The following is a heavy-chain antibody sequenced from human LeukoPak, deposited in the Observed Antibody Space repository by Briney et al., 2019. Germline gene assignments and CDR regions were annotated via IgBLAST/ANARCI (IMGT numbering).Heavy chain of an antibody. D-gene: IGHD5-18*01. CDR1: GFTCSDYS. CDR2: ISSSGFTI. Sequence: GGSLRLSCAASGFTCSDYSMNWVRQAPGKGLEWVSYISSSGFTINYADSVKGRFTISRDNAKTSLYLQMNSLRAEDTAVYYCARDLSGVTGYTYGRGIDYWGQGTLVTVSS. CDR3: ARDLSGVTGYTYGRGIDY. J-gene: IGHJ4*02. V-gene: IGHV3-48*04.